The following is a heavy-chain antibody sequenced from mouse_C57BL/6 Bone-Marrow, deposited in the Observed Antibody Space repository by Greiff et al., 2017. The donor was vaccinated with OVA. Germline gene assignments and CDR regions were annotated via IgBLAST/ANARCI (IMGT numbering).Heavy chain of an antibody. CDR2: ISYDGSN. CDR3: ATIITTDYYAMDY. CDR1: GYSITSGYY. V-gene: IGHV3-6*01. Sequence: EVKLVESGPGLVKPSQSLSLTCSVTGYSITSGYYWNWIRQFPGNKLEWMGYISYDGSNKYNPSLKNRISITRDTSKNQFFLKLNSVTTEDTATYYCATIITTDYYAMDYWGQGTSVTVSS. D-gene: IGHD1-1*01. J-gene: IGHJ4*01.